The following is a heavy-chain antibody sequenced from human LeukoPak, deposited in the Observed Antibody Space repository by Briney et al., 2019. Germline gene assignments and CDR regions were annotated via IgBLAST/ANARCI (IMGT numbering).Heavy chain of an antibody. J-gene: IGHJ4*02. CDR3: AKDSDKYSYGRFAF. Sequence: GGSLRLSCAASGFTFSSYAMSWVRQAPGKGLEWVSTFSGSGGSTHYADSVKGRFTISRDNSKNTLYLQMNSLRAEDTAVYYCAKDSDKYSYGRFAFWGQGTLVTVSS. V-gene: IGHV3-23*01. CDR2: FSGSGGST. CDR1: GFTFSSYA. D-gene: IGHD5-18*01.